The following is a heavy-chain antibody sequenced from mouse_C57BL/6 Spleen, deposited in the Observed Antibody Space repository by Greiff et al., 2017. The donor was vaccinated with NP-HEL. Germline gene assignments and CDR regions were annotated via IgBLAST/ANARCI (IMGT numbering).Heavy chain of an antibody. V-gene: IGHV1-69*01. CDR1: GYTFTSYW. Sequence: QVQLKESGAELVMPGASVKLSCKASGYTFTSYWMHWVKQRPGQGLEWIGEIDPSDSYTNYNQKFKGKSTLTVDKSSSTAYMQLSSLTSEDSAVYYCARGDMTLYYFDYWGQGTTLTVSS. J-gene: IGHJ2*01. CDR2: IDPSDSYT. D-gene: IGHD2-3*01. CDR3: ARGDMTLYYFDY.